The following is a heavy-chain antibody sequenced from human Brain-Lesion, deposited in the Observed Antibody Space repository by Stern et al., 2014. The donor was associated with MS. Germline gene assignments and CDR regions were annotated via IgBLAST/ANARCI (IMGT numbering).Heavy chain of an antibody. Sequence: EVQLLQSGAEVKKPGESLKISCEASGYLFDDYWIGWVRQMSGRGLELVAIIFPRDSNTRYSPSVQGQVTISADKSISTASLPWSSLKAPDPAMFYCARSPATPSGYDRFDYWGQGALVTVSS. D-gene: IGHD5-12*01. V-gene: IGHV5-51*03. CDR1: GYLFDDYW. CDR3: ARSPATPSGYDRFDY. CDR2: IFPRDSNT. J-gene: IGHJ4*02.